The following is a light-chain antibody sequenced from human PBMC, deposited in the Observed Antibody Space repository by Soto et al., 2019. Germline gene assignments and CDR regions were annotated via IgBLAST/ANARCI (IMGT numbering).Light chain of an antibody. CDR1: SSDVGGYNY. CDR3: SSYTSRSTLVV. Sequence: QSALTQPASVSGSPGQSITISCTATSSDVGGYNYVSWYQQHPGKAPKLMIYEVSNRPSGVSNRFSGSKSGNTASLTISGLQAEDEADYYCSSYTSRSTLVVFGGGTKLTVL. J-gene: IGLJ2*01. V-gene: IGLV2-14*01. CDR2: EVS.